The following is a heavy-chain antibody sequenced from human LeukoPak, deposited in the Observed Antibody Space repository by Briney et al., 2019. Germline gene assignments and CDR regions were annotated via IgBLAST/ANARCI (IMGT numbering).Heavy chain of an antibody. CDR1: GFSFNGDW. CDR2: IKPDGSQK. J-gene: IGHJ4*02. Sequence: PGGSLRLSCVASGFSFNGDWMNWVRQAPGKGLEWVANIKPDGSQKYYVDSVKGRFTISRDNAEKSLFLQMNSLRAEDTAVYCCVRDGPAFLDFDYWGQGTLVTVSS. V-gene: IGHV3-7*01. CDR3: VRDGPAFLDFDY. D-gene: IGHD2-2*01.